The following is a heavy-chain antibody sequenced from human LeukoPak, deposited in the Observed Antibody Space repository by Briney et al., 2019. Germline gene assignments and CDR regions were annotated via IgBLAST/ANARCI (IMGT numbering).Heavy chain of an antibody. J-gene: IGHJ4*02. CDR3: ARGEHLYYDYVWGSYRHLPVDY. CDR1: GFTFSSYE. CDR2: ISSSGSTI. D-gene: IGHD3-16*02. Sequence: GGSLRLSCAASGFTFSSYEMNWVRQAPGKGLEWVSYISSSGSTIYYADSVKGRFTISRDNAKNSLYLQMNSLRAEDTAVYYCARGEHLYYDYVWGSYRHLPVDYWGQGTLVTVSS. V-gene: IGHV3-48*03.